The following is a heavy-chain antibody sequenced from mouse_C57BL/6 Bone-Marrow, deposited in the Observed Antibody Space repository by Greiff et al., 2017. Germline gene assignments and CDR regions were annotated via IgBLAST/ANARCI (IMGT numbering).Heavy chain of an antibody. CDR3: AGLGSRGFAY. V-gene: IGHV1-82*01. J-gene: IGHJ3*01. CDR1: GYAFSSSW. CDR2: IYPGDGDT. Sequence: VKLQESGPELVKPGASVKISCKASGYAFSSSWMNWVKQRPGKGLEWIGRIYPGDGDTNYNGKFKGKATLTADKSSSTAYMQLSSLTSEDSAVYFCAGLGSRGFAYWGQGTLVTVSA. D-gene: IGHD1-1*01.